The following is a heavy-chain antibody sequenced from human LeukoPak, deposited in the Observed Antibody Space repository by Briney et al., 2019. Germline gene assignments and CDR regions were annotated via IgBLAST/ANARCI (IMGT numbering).Heavy chain of an antibody. D-gene: IGHD3-9*01. V-gene: IGHV3-30*02. CDR1: GFTFSSYA. Sequence: GGSLRLSCAASGFTFSSYAMSWVRQAPGKGLEWVAFIRYDGSNKYYADSVKGRFTISRDNSKNTLYLQMNSLRAEDTAVYYCAKARDYDILTGFEIGAFDIWGQGTMVTVSS. CDR2: IRYDGSNK. CDR3: AKARDYDILTGFEIGAFDI. J-gene: IGHJ3*02.